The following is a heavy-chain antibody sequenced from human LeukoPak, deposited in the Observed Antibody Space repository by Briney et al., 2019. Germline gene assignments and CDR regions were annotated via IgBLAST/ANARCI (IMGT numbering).Heavy chain of an antibody. Sequence: PSQTLSLTCTVSGGSIISGGHYWSWLRQHPEKGLEWIGYVYYSGSTYYNPSLKSRVTVSVDTSKSQFSLKLISVTAADTAVYYCARYDSGGYCYIWGQGIQVTVSS. D-gene: IGHD3-22*01. CDR3: ARYDSGGYCYI. CDR1: GGSIISGGHY. J-gene: IGHJ4*02. CDR2: VYYSGST. V-gene: IGHV4-31*03.